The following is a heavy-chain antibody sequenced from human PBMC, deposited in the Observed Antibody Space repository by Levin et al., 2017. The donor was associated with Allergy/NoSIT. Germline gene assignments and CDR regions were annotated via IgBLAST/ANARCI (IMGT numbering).Heavy chain of an antibody. J-gene: IGHJ6*02. Sequence: SETLSLTCTVSGGSISSDSYYWAWIRQPPGKGLEWIGSIYYSGSAYYNPSLKTRLTISVDTSKNQFSLRLNSVTAADTAVYYCAGEPNSPYYYYYGLDVWGQGTTVTVSS. CDR1: GGSISSDSYY. CDR3: AGEPNSPYYYYYGLDV. D-gene: IGHD2/OR15-2a*01. CDR2: IYYSGSA. V-gene: IGHV4-39*07.